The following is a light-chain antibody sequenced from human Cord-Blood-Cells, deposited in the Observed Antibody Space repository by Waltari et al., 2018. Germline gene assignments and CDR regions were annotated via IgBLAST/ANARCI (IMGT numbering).Light chain of an antibody. V-gene: IGLV2-23*01. CDR1: SSDVGRYNL. Sequence: QSALTQPASVSGSPGQSITISCPGTSSDVGRYNLVFWYQQTPGKAPRLMVYEGMKRPSGVSNRFSGSKSGNTASLTIAGLQAEDEADYYCCSYAGSSTLVFGGGTKLTVL. CDR2: EGM. J-gene: IGLJ3*02. CDR3: CSYAGSSTLV.